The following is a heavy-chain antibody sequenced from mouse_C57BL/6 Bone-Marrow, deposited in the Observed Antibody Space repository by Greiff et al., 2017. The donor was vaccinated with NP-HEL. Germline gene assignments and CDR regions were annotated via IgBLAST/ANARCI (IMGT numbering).Heavy chain of an antibody. V-gene: IGHV1-12*01. CDR1: GYTFTSYN. D-gene: IGHD2-4*01. Sequence: QVQLKESGAELVRPGASVKMSCKASGYTFTSYNMHWVKQTPRQGLEWIGAIYPGNGDTSYNQKFKGKATLTVDKSSSTAYMQLSSLTSEDSAVYFCARSIYYDYDGDYAMDYWGQGTSVTVSS. CDR3: ARSIYYDYDGDYAMDY. J-gene: IGHJ4*01. CDR2: IYPGNGDT.